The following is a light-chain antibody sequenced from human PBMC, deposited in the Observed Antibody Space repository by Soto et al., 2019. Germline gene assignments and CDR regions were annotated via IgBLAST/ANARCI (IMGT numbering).Light chain of an antibody. Sequence: PGERATLSCTASQSLRSNFLAWYQQKPGQAPRLLIYDASSRAAGIPDRFSGSGSGTDFTLTITRLEPEDFAVYYCQQYGGSPRLTFGGGTKVDI. CDR1: QSLRSNF. J-gene: IGKJ4*01. CDR3: QQYGGSPRLT. CDR2: DAS. V-gene: IGKV3-20*01.